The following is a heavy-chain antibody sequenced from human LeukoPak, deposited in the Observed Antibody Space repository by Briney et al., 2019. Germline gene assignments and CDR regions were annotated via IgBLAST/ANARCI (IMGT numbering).Heavy chain of an antibody. D-gene: IGHD1-1*01. CDR2: IYSGGST. CDR3: ARDGRGGHNDC. CDR1: GFTVSSNY. J-gene: IGHJ4*02. V-gene: IGHV3-53*01. Sequence: PGGSLRLSCAASGFTVSSNYMSWVRQAPGKGLEWVSVIYSGGSTYYADSVKGRFTISRDNAKNSLYLQMNSLRAEDTAVYYCARDGRGGHNDCWGQGTLVTVSS.